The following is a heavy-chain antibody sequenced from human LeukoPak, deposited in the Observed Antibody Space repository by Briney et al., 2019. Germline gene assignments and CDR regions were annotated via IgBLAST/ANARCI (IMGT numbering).Heavy chain of an antibody. Sequence: PGGSLRLSCAASGFSFSSYGMHWVRQAPGKGLDWVAFIQCSGNNKYYADSVKGRFSISRDNSKNTLYLQMNSLRDEDTAVYYCAKDSEWLVSYYYVDVWGRGTTVTVS. J-gene: IGHJ6*03. V-gene: IGHV3-30*02. CDR3: AKDSEWLVSYYYVDV. CDR1: GFSFSSYG. D-gene: IGHD6-19*01. CDR2: IQCSGNNK.